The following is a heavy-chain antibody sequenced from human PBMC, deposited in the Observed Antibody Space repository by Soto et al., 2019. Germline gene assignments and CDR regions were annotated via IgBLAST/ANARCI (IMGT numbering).Heavy chain of an antibody. Sequence: GGSLRLSCAASGFTFSSYAMSWVRQAPGKGLEWVSAISASGGGTYYADSVRGRFTISRDNSKNTLYLQMNSLRAEDTAVYYCAKASSSPPNWFDPWGQGTLVTVSS. D-gene: IGHD6-6*01. J-gene: IGHJ5*02. CDR2: ISASGGGT. CDR1: GFTFSSYA. V-gene: IGHV3-23*01. CDR3: AKASSSPPNWFDP.